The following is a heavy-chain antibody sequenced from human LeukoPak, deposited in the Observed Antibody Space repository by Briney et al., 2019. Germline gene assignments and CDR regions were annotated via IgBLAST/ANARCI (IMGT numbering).Heavy chain of an antibody. J-gene: IGHJ3*02. CDR3: ARVVEDIVVVPAADAFDI. D-gene: IGHD2-2*01. V-gene: IGHV4-61*10. CDR2: IYTSGTT. CDR1: GGPVRRGNYY. Sequence: SETLSLTCTVSGGPVRRGNYYWAWIRQPAGSGLEWIGRIYTSGTTDYNPSLRTRVTISVDASRNQFSLKLSSVTAADTAVYYCARVVEDIVVVPAADAFDIWGQGTMVTVSS.